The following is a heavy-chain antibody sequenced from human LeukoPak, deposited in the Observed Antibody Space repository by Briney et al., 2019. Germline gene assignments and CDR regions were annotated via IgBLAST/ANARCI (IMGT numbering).Heavy chain of an antibody. V-gene: IGHV4-4*07. J-gene: IGHJ3*02. CDR3: ARGRYCSADICSGGDAFDI. CDR1: GGSIKNYY. Sequence: SETLSLTCTDSGGSIKNYYWSWIRQPAGKGLEWIGRIYTRGSTNYNPSLKSRVTMSVDTSKNQFSLKLSSVTAADTAVYYCARGRYCSADICSGGDAFDIWGQGTMVSVSS. CDR2: IYTRGST. D-gene: IGHD2-15*01.